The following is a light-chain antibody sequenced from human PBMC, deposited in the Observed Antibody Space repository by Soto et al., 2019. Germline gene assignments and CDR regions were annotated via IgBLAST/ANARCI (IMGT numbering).Light chain of an antibody. V-gene: IGKV3-20*01. CDR2: GAS. CDR1: QSVPSNY. Sequence: EIVLTQSPGTLSLSLGERATLSCRASQSVPSNYLAWYQQEPAQAPRLLIYGASNRATGIPDRFSGSGSGTDFTITISRLEPEDFAVYYCQQYGRSPHTFGQGTKLEIK. CDR3: QQYGRSPHT. J-gene: IGKJ2*01.